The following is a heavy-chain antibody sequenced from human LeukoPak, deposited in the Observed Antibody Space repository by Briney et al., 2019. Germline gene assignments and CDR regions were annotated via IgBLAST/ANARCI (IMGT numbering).Heavy chain of an antibody. CDR3: AREVSLSGSYTHSEL. J-gene: IGHJ4*02. V-gene: IGHV1-69*05. CDR1: GGTFSSYA. CDR2: IIPIFGTA. D-gene: IGHD1-26*01. Sequence: SVKASCKASGGTFSSYAISWVRQAPGQGLEWMGGIIPIFGTAIYAQKFQGRVTITTDESTSTAHMELSSLRSEDTAVYYCAREVSLSGSYTHSELWGQGTLVTVSS.